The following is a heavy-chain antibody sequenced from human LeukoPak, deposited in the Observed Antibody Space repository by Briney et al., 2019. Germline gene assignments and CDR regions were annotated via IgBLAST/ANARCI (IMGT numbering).Heavy chain of an antibody. Sequence: GGSLRLSCAASGFTFSSYAMSWVRQAPGKRLEWVSAISGSGGSTYYADSVKGRFTISRDNSKNTLYLQMNSLRAEDTAVYYCAKDLTRKILGPHDSSGHWGQGTLVTVSS. V-gene: IGHV3-23*01. CDR3: AKDLTRKILGPHDSSGH. J-gene: IGHJ4*02. CDR2: ISGSGGST. CDR1: GFTFSSYA. D-gene: IGHD3-22*01.